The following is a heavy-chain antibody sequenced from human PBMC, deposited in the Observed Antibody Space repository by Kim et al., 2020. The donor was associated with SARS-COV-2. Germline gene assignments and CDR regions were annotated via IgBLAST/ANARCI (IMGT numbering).Heavy chain of an antibody. Sequence: SETLSLTCAVYGGSFSGYYWSWIRQPPGKGLEWIGEINHSGSTNYNPSLKSRVTISVDTSKNQFSLKLSSVTAADTAVYYCAGGRPKGGNSWKNAFDIWGQGTMVTVSS. J-gene: IGHJ3*02. V-gene: IGHV4-34*01. CDR3: AGGRPKGGNSWKNAFDI. CDR1: GGSFSGYY. D-gene: IGHD2-21*02. CDR2: INHSGST.